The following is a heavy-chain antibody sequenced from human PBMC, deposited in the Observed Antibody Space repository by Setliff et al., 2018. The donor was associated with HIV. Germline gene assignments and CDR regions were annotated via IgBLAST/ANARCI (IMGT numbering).Heavy chain of an antibody. CDR3: ARDAGKGNCSGGRCFGFNYYYYLDV. D-gene: IGHD2-15*01. CDR1: GDSLNNDNHR. J-gene: IGHJ6*03. V-gene: IGHV4-61*09. CDR2: VQTSGST. Sequence: SETLSLTCTVSGDSLNNDNHRWAWIRQPAGRGLEWIGHVQTSGSTKYNASLTGRVSFSIDTSTNQFSLKLTSVTAADTAVYYCARDAGKGNCSGGRCFGFNYYYYLDVWGKGTTVTVSS.